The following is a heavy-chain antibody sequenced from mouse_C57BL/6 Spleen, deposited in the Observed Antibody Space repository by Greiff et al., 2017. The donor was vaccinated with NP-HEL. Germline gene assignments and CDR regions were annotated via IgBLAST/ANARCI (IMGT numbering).Heavy chain of an antibody. Sequence: EVHLVESGGDLVKPGGSLKLSCAASGFTFSSYGMSWVRQTPDKRLEWVATISSGGSYTYYPDSVKGRFTISRDNAKNTLYLQMSSLKSEDTAMYYCARQGLRSSFDYWGQGTTLTVSS. J-gene: IGHJ2*01. D-gene: IGHD1-1*01. CDR1: GFTFSSYG. CDR2: ISSGGSYT. CDR3: ARQGLRSSFDY. V-gene: IGHV5-6*01.